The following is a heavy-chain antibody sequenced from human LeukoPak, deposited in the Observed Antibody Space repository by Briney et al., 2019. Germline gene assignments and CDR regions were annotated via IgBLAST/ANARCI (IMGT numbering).Heavy chain of an antibody. Sequence: GGSLRLSCAVSGFTFSSYWMHWVRQVPGKGLVWVSRINGDGSSTSYADSVKGRFTISRDNAENTLYLQMNSLRAEDTAVYYCARDYYGGSYYYYHYMDVWGKGTTVTVSS. J-gene: IGHJ6*03. CDR3: ARDYYGGSYYYYHYMDV. CDR2: INGDGSST. V-gene: IGHV3-74*01. D-gene: IGHD2-21*01. CDR1: GFTFSSYW.